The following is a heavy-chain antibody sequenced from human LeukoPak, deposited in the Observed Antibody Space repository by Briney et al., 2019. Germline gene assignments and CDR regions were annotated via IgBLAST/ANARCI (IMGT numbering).Heavy chain of an antibody. CDR2: ISSSSSTI. J-gene: IGHJ6*02. CDR1: GFTFSRYR. D-gene: IGHD5-18*01. CDR3: ARYLREIQLWSIGYYYYGMDV. V-gene: IGHV3-48*02. Sequence: TGGSLRLSCAASGFTFSRYRMNWVRQAPGKGREWVSYISSSSSTIYYADSVKGRFTISRDNAKNSLHLQMNSLRDEDTAVYYCARYLREIQLWSIGYYYYGMDVWGQGTTVTVSS.